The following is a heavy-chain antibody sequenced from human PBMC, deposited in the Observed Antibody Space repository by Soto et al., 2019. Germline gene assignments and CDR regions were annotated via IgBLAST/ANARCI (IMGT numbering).Heavy chain of an antibody. Sequence: SGPTLVNPTQTLTLTCSFSGFSFATPGEGVGWIRQPPGKALDWLALIFWNDDKRYSPSLKSRLTITKHSSKNQVVLTMNNMDPADTATYYCTHSRYCSESSCFIPWFDSWGQGIPVTVSS. CDR1: GFSFATPGEG. D-gene: IGHD2-8*02. CDR3: THSRYCSESSCFIPWFDS. V-gene: IGHV2-5*01. CDR2: IFWNDDK. J-gene: IGHJ5*01.